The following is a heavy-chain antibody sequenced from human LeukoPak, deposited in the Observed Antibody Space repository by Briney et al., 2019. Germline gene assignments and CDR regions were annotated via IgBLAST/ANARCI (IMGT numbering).Heavy chain of an antibody. CDR2: VHTSGGS. CDR3: ARLGSYHDF. J-gene: IGHJ4*02. CDR1: GASISHYY. V-gene: IGHV4-4*09. D-gene: IGHD3-10*01. Sequence: SETLSLTCTVSGASISHYYWSWVRQTPEKGLEWMGHVHTSGGSTYYPPLKTRLTMSIDTPRSQLSLKLTSVTAADTAVYFCARLGSYHDFWGQGALVTVSS.